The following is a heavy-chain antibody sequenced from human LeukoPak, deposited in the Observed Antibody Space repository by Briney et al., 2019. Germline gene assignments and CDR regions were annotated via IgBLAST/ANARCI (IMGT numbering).Heavy chain of an antibody. CDR1: GVTFSKFA. CDR2: IIVSGDRR. D-gene: IGHD2-8*01. J-gene: IGHJ3*01. CDR3: AQDPNGDYIGAFAY. Sequence: GGSLRLSCTASGVTFSKFAMTWVRQGPGKGLEWVSSIIVSGDRRYYADSVKGRFTISRDNSKNTLFLQMNSLRAEDTARYYCAQDPNGDYIGAFAYWGQGTVVTVSS. V-gene: IGHV3-23*01.